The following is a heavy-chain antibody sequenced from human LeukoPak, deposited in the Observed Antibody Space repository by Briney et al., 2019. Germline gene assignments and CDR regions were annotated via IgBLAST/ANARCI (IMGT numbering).Heavy chain of an antibody. V-gene: IGHV4-34*01. D-gene: IGHD3-9*01. CDR1: GGPFSGYY. CDR3: ARGRRPETNVLRYFGGTEFDY. Sequence: SETLSLTCAVYGGPFSGYYWSWIRQPPGKGLEWIGEINHSGSTNYNPSLKSRVTISVDTSKNQFSLKLSSVTAADTAVYYCARGRRPETNVLRYFGGTEFDYWGQGTLVTVSS. CDR2: INHSGST. J-gene: IGHJ4*02.